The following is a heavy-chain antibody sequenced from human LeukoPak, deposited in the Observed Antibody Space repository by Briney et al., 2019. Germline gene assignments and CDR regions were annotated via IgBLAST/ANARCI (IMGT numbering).Heavy chain of an antibody. CDR3: ARGRSGYSSSWYRNWFDP. J-gene: IGHJ5*02. CDR1: GGSFSGYY. Sequence: SETLSLTCAVYGGSFSGYYWSWIRQPPGKGLEWIGEINHSGSTNYNPSLKSRVTISVDTSKNQFSLKLSSMTAADTAVYYCARGRSGYSSSWYRNWFDPWGQGTLVTVSS. V-gene: IGHV4-34*01. D-gene: IGHD6-13*01. CDR2: INHSGST.